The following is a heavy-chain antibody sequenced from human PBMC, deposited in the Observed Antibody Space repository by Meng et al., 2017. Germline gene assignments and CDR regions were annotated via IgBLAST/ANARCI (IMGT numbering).Heavy chain of an antibody. Sequence: QGELEEAGPGLGGPSETMSLPCIVSGGSGCSGSYYWRWIRQPPGKGLEWIGYIYYSGSTNYNPSLKSRVTISVDTSKNQFSLKLSSVTAADTAVYYCARDCSGGSCYSIGVWGQGTLVTVSS. D-gene: IGHD2-15*01. CDR2: IYYSGST. V-gene: IGHV4-61*01. CDR1: GGSGCSGSYY. CDR3: ARDCSGGSCYSIGV. J-gene: IGHJ4*02.